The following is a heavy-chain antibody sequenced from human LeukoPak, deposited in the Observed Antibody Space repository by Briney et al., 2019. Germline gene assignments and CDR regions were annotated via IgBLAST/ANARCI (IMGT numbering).Heavy chain of an antibody. CDR3: ARARGAAGRSWFDP. CDR2: IYYSGST. J-gene: IGHJ5*02. Sequence: SETLSLTCTVSGGSISSYYWSWIRHPPGKGLEWIGYIYYSGSTNYNPSLKSRVTMSVDTSKNQFSLKLSSVTAADTAVYYCARARGAAGRSWFDPWGQGTLVTVSS. CDR1: GGSISSYY. D-gene: IGHD6-13*01. V-gene: IGHV4-59*12.